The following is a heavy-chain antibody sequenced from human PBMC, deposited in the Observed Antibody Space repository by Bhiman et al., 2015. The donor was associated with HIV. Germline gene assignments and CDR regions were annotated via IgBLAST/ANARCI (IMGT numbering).Heavy chain of an antibody. Sequence: EVQLVESGGGLEQPGGSLRLSCAASGFTFSFYNMNWVRQAPGKGLEWVSLISSTSTNIFYADSVKGRFTISRDNAKNSLYLQMNSLTVEDTAVYYCARVYDSAGYYAYYNYYMDVWGKGTTVTVSS. CDR2: ISSTSTNI. J-gene: IGHJ6*03. V-gene: IGHV3-21*01. D-gene: IGHD3-22*01. CDR3: ARVYDSAGYYAYYNYYMDV. CDR1: GFTFSFYN.